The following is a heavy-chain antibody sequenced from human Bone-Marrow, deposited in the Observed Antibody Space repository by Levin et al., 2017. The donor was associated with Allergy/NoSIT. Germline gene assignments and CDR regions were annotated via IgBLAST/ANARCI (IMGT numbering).Heavy chain of an antibody. D-gene: IGHD3-16*01. J-gene: IGHJ5*01. CDR2: INFRGDTT. Sequence: GESLKISCAASGFTFNNFAMSWVRQAPGKGLEWVSAINFRGDTTYYADSVKGRFTVSRDNSKNMLYLQMNSLRVDDTAVYYCAQGGGSSFFDSWGQGTLVTVSS. CDR3: AQGGGSSFFDS. V-gene: IGHV3-23*01. CDR1: GFTFNNFA.